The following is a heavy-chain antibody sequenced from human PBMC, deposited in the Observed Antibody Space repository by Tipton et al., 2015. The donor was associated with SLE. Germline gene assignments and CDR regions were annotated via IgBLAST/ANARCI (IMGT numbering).Heavy chain of an antibody. CDR3: ARGVGYCSSTSCYTLNY. V-gene: IGHV4-34*01. Sequence: LSCAVYGGSFSGYYWSWIRQPPGKGLEWIGEINHSGSTNYNPSLKSRVTISVDTSKNQFSLKLSSVTAADTAVYYCARGVGYCSSTSCYTLNYWGQGTLVTVSS. CDR1: GGSFSGYY. CDR2: INHSGST. D-gene: IGHD2-2*02. J-gene: IGHJ4*02.